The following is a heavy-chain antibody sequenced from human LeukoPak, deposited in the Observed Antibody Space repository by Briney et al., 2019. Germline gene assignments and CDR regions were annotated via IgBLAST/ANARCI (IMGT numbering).Heavy chain of an antibody. CDR1: GFTFSSYW. D-gene: IGHD2-15*01. V-gene: IGHV3-7*01. Sequence: GGSLRLSCEASGFTFSSYWMSWVRQAPGKGLEWVANIKQDGSEKKYLDSVKGRFTISRDNAKNSMYLQMNSLRAEDTAVYYCARSVVAATETFDYWGQGTLVTVSS. CDR2: IKQDGSEK. J-gene: IGHJ4*02. CDR3: ARSVVAATETFDY.